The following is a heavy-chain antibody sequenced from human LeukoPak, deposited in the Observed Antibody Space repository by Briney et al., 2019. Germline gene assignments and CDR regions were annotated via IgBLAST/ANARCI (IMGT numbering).Heavy chain of an antibody. Sequence: PGGSLRLSCVASGFSFSSYWMHWVRQAPVKGLVWVSRINSDGSSTSYADSVKGRFTISRDNAKNTLYLQMNSLRAEDTAVYYCAGGKVGAIDYWGQGTLVTVSS. CDR3: AGGKVGAIDY. V-gene: IGHV3-74*01. J-gene: IGHJ4*02. D-gene: IGHD1-26*01. CDR2: INSDGSST. CDR1: GFSFSSYW.